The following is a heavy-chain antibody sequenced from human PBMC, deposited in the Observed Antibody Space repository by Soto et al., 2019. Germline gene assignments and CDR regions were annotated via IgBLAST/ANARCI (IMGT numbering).Heavy chain of an antibody. V-gene: IGHV4-34*01. CDR3: ARGKGRITMVRGVIIAYNWFDP. CDR1: GGSFSDYY. Sequence: PSETLSLTCAVYGGSFSDYYWSWIRQPPGKGLEWIGEINHSGSTNYNPSLKSRVTISVDTSKNQFSLKLSSVTAADTAVYYCARGKGRITMVRGVIIAYNWFDPWGQGTLVTVSS. D-gene: IGHD3-10*01. J-gene: IGHJ5*02. CDR2: INHSGST.